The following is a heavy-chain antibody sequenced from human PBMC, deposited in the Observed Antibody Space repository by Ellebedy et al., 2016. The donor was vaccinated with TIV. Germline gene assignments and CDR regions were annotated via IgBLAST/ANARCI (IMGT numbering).Heavy chain of an antibody. CDR1: GGTFSSYA. D-gene: IGHD3-10*01. V-gene: IGHV1-69*13. CDR3: ARVGSDFPFDY. CDR2: IIPIFGTA. Sequence: SVKVSXXASGGTFSSYAISWVRQAPGQGLEWMGGIIPIFGTANYAQKFQGRVTITADESTSTAYMELSSLRSEDTAVYYCARVGSDFPFDYWGQGTLVTVSS. J-gene: IGHJ4*02.